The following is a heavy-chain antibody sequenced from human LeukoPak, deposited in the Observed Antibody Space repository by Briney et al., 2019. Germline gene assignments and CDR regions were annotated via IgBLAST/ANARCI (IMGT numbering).Heavy chain of an antibody. CDR1: GFPFSYYS. V-gene: IGHV3-30*09. CDR2: ISYDEDNK. D-gene: IGHD1-26*01. CDR3: ARSPTRSLRVGEFDF. Sequence: GGSLRLSCAASGFPFSYYSMHWVRQAPGKGLEWVAVISYDEDNKYYADSVKGRFAISRDSSKDTLYLQMNSLRAGDTAVYYCARSPTRSLRVGEFDFWGQGTLVTVSS. J-gene: IGHJ4*02.